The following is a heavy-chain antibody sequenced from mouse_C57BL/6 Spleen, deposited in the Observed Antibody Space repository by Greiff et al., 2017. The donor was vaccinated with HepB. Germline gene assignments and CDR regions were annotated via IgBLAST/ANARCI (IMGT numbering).Heavy chain of an antibody. Sequence: QVQLQQSGAELVKPGASVKLSCKASGYTFTEYTIHWVKQRSGQGLEWIGWFYPGSGSIKYNEKFKDKATLTADKSSSTVYMELSRLTSEDSAVYFCARHEEGYYYGSSYAYFDYWGQGTTLTVSS. CDR3: ARHEEGYYYGSSYAYFDY. D-gene: IGHD1-1*01. J-gene: IGHJ2*01. V-gene: IGHV1-62-2*01. CDR2: FYPGSGSI. CDR1: GYTFTEYT.